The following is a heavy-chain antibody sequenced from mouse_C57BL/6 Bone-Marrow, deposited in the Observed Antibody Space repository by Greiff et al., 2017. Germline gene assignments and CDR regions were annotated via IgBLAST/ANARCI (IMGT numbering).Heavy chain of an antibody. CDR3: ARRDCSYAMDY. V-gene: IGHV5-6*01. CDR1: GFTFSSYG. Sequence: EVQGVESGGDLVKPGGSLKLSCAASGFTFSSYGMSWVRQTPDKRLEWVATISSGGSYTYYPDSVKGRFTISRDNAKNTLYLQMSSLKSEDTAMYYCARRDCSYAMDYWGQGTSVTVSS. CDR2: ISSGGSYT. J-gene: IGHJ4*01.